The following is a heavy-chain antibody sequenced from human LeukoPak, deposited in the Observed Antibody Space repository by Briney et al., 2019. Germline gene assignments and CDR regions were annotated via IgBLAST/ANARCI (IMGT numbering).Heavy chain of an antibody. V-gene: IGHV3-48*03. CDR3: ARSTELSDPYFYYGMDV. Sequence: PGGSLRLSCAASGFSFRSFEMSWVRQAPGKGLECIAYISSASGTIYHADSVKGRFTISRDNANNSLYLQMNGLRAEDTAIYYCARSTELSDPYFYYGMDVWGQGTTVTVSS. J-gene: IGHJ6*02. CDR2: ISSASGTI. D-gene: IGHD1-26*01. CDR1: GFSFRSFE.